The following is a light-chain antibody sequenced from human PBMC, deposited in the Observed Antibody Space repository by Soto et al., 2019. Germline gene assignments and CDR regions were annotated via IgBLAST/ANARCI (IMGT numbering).Light chain of an antibody. CDR2: GAS. V-gene: IGKV3D-15*01. Sequence: RVMTQSPATLAVSAGHGSTLSCMASQSVDSNLAWYQQKPGQTPRLLMYGASTRPTGIPARFSGSGSGTEFTLTIISLQSQDSTVYYSPQYNDWPLTFGGGTKVDIK. CDR1: QSVDSN. J-gene: IGKJ4*01. CDR3: PQYNDWPLT.